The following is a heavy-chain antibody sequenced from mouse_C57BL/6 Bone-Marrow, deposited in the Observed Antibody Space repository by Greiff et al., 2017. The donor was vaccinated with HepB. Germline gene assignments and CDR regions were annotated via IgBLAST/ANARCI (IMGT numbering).Heavy chain of an antibody. CDR3: ARIYYYGSSRV. Sequence: VQLQQSGAELVRPGTSVKVSCKASGYAFTNYLIEWVKQRPGQGLEWIGVINPGSGGTNYNEKFKGKATLTADKSSSTAYMQLSSLTSEDSAVYFCARIYYYGSSRVWGTGTTVTVSS. CDR2: INPGSGGT. CDR1: GYAFTNYL. V-gene: IGHV1-54*01. D-gene: IGHD1-1*01. J-gene: IGHJ1*03.